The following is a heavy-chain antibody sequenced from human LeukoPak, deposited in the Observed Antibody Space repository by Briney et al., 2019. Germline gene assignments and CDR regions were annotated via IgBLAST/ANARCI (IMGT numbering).Heavy chain of an antibody. J-gene: IGHJ3*02. V-gene: IGHV4-34*01. CDR2: INHSGST. Sequence: SETLSLTCAVYGGSFSGYYWSWIRQPPGKGLEWIGEINHSGSTNYNPSLKSRVTISVDTSKNQFSLKLSSVTAADTAVYYCARRGAVADAFDIWGQGTMVTVSS. D-gene: IGHD4-23*01. CDR1: GGSFSGYY. CDR3: ARRGAVADAFDI.